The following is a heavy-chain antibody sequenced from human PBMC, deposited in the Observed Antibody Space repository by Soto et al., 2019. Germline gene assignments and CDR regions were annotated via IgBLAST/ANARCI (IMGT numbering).Heavy chain of an antibody. V-gene: IGHV4-59*01. D-gene: IGHD1-1*01. CDR2: IYYSGST. J-gene: IGHJ4*02. CDR1: GGSISSYY. CDR3: ARALQQRHPQVFDY. Sequence: ETLSLTCTVSGGSISSYYWSWIRQPPGKGLEWIGYIYYSGSTNYNPSLKSRVTISVDTSKNQFSLKLSSVTAADTAVYYCARALQQRHPQVFDYWGQGTLVTVSS.